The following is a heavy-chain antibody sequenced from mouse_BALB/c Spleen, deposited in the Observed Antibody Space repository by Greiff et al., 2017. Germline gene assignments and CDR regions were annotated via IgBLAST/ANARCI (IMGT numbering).Heavy chain of an antibody. D-gene: IGHD3-3*01. CDR2: ISYSGST. CDR1: GYSITSDYA. Sequence: EVKVEESGPGLVKPSQSLSLTCTVTGYSITSDYAWNWIRQFPGNKLEWMGYISYSGSTSYNPSLKSRISITRDTSKNQFFLQLNSVTTEDTATYYCARASYFDYWGQGTTLTVSS. V-gene: IGHV3-2*02. CDR3: ARASYFDY. J-gene: IGHJ2*01.